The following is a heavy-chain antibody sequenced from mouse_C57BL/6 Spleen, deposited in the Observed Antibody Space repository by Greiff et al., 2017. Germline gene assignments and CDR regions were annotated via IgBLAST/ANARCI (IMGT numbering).Heavy chain of an antibody. CDR3: ARRDGNYDYFDY. V-gene: IGHV1-64*01. CDR2: IHPNSGST. CDR1: GYTFTSYW. D-gene: IGHD2-1*01. Sequence: QVQLQQPGAELVKPGASVKLSCKASGYTFTSYWMHWVKQRPGQGLEWIGMIHPNSGSTNYNEKFKSKATLTVDKSSSTAYMQLSSLTSEDSAVYYCARRDGNYDYFDYWGQGTTRTVSS. J-gene: IGHJ2*01.